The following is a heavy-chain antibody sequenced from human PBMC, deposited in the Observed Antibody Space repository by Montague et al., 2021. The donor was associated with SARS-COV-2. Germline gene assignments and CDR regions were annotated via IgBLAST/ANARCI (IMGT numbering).Heavy chain of an antibody. CDR2: IYYSGST. CDR3: ARAFPRSLQFIPSFDY. V-gene: IGHV4-59*01. D-gene: IGHD5-24*01. Sequence: SETLSLTCTVSGGSISSYYWSWIRQPQGKGLEWIGYIYYSGSTNNNPYLKSRVTISVETYKNQFALKLSSVTAADTAVYYCARAFPRSLQFIPSFDYWGQGTLVTVSS. CDR1: GGSISSYY. J-gene: IGHJ4*02.